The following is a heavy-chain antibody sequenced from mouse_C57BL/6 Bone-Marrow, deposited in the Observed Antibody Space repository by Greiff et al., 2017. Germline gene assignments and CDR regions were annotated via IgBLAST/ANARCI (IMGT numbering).Heavy chain of an antibody. J-gene: IGHJ2*01. D-gene: IGHD2-4*01. V-gene: IGHV1-42*01. CDR1: GYSFTGYY. CDR3: ARSYDYDPPFDD. CDR2: INPSTGGT. Sequence: EVQLQPSGPELVKPGASVKISCKASGYSFTGYYMNWVKQSPEKSLEWIGEINPSTGGTTYNQKFKAKATLTVDKSSSTAYMQLKGLTSEDSAVYYCARSYDYDPPFDDWGQGTTLTVSS.